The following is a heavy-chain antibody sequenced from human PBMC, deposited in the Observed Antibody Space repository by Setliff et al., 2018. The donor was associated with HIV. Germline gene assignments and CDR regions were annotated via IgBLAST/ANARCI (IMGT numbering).Heavy chain of an antibody. CDR1: GFTFSRYG. CDR2: IWADEITK. V-gene: IGHV3-33*08. D-gene: IGHD5-18*01. CDR3: ASIELAAMVPVDY. Sequence: GGSLRLSCAASGFTFSRYGMHWVRQAPGKGLEWVAMIWADEITKFYADSVKGRFTISRDNAKNSLFLQMNSLRAEDTAVYYCASIELAAMVPVDYWGQGTLVTVSS. J-gene: IGHJ4*02.